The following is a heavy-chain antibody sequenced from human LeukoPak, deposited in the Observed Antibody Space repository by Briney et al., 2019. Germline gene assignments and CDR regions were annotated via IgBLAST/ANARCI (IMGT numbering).Heavy chain of an antibody. CDR1: GGTFTSYA. D-gene: IGHD2/OR15-2a*01. CDR3: ARALIGVGYYYYYYMDV. J-gene: IGHJ6*03. V-gene: IGHV1-69*06. Sequence: ASVKLSCKASGGTFTSYAISWVRHAPGQGLELMGGIIPIFGTANYEQKFQGRVTITADKSTSTAYMELSSLRSEDTAVYYCARALIGVGYYYYYYMDVWGKGTTVTVSS. CDR2: IIPIFGTA.